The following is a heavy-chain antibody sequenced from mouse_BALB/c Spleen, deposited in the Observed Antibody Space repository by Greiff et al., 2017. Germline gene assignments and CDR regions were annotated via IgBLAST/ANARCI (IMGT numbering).Heavy chain of an antibody. CDR3: ARGGSSGYVAY. V-gene: IGHV1S29*02. J-gene: IGHJ3*01. CDR1: GYTFTDYN. CDR2: IYPYNGGT. Sequence: EVQLQQSGPELVKPGASVKISCKASGYTFTDYNMHWVKQSHGKSLEWIGYIYPYNGGTGYNQKFKSKATLTVDNSSSTAYMELRSLTSEDSAVYYCARGGSSGYVAYWGQGTLVTVSA. D-gene: IGHD3-1*01.